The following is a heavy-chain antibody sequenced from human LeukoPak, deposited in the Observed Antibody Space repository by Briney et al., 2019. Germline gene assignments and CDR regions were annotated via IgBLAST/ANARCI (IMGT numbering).Heavy chain of an antibody. V-gene: IGHV3-48*04. D-gene: IGHD6-13*01. CDR2: ITSDADST. J-gene: IGHJ4*02. Sequence: GGSLRLSCVASGFTFSSYSMNWVRQAPGKGLEWVSYITSDADSTYYADSVKGRFTISRDNAKNSLYLQMNSLRAEDTAVYYCARDRQQQLVLGAIDYWGQGTLVTVSS. CDR1: GFTFSSYS. CDR3: ARDRQQQLVLGAIDY.